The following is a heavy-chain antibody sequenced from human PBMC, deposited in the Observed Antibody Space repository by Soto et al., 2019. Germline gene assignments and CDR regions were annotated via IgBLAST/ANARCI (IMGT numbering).Heavy chain of an antibody. CDR2: ISYSGST. Sequence: SEILSLTCTVSGGSISSGEYYWTWIRQPPGKGLEWIGYISYSGSTHYSPSLKSRVSITADTSKNQFSLNLASVSAEDTAVYYCARTSLTIFGPRNDYYGMGVWGLGTKVTVSS. V-gene: IGHV4-30-4*01. J-gene: IGHJ6*02. D-gene: IGHD3-3*01. CDR3: ARTSLTIFGPRNDYYGMGV. CDR1: GGSISSGEYY.